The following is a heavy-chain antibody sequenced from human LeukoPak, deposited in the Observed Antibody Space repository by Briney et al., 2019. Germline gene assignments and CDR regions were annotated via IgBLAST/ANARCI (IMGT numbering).Heavy chain of an antibody. J-gene: IGHJ3*02. CDR1: GCSISSSSYY. V-gene: IGHV4-39*07. Sequence: PSETLSLTCTVSGCSISSSSYYWGWIRQPPGKGREWIGSIYYSGSTYYNPSLKSRVTISVDTSKKQFSLKLSSVTAADTAVYYCARGGIEAAAHGGAPNDAFDIWGQGTMVTVSS. CDR2: IYYSGST. CDR3: ARGGIEAAAHGGAPNDAFDI. D-gene: IGHD6-13*01.